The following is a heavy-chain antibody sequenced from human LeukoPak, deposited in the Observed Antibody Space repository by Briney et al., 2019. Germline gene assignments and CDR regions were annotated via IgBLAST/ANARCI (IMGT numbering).Heavy chain of an antibody. D-gene: IGHD1-14*01. Sequence: GESLKISCKGSGYTFTHNWIGWVRQKPGRGLEWLGVIFPADSNTAYNSSFRGQVTISVDKSIDTAYLQWGSLKASDSAIYYCARHRATGTWSDFDYWGQGTVVTVSS. CDR2: IFPADSNT. V-gene: IGHV5-51*01. CDR3: ARHRATGTWSDFDY. CDR1: GYTFTHNW. J-gene: IGHJ4*02.